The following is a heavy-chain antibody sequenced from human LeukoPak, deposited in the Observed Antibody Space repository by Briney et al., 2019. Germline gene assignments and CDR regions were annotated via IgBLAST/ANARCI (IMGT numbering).Heavy chain of an antibody. CDR3: ARVREYYYGSGYYFDY. CDR2: IYYSGST. CDR1: SGSIGRSSYY. J-gene: IGHJ4*02. Sequence: SETLSLTCTVSSGSIGRSSYYWGWIRQPPGKGLEWIGNIYYSGSTNYNPSLKSRVTISVETSKNQFSLKLSSVTAADTAVYYCARVREYYYGSGYYFDYWGQGTLVTVSS. V-gene: IGHV4-39*07. D-gene: IGHD3-10*01.